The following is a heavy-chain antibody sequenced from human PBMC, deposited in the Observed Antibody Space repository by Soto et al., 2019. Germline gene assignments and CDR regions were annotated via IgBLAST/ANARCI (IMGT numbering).Heavy chain of an antibody. CDR1: VGSFSGYY. CDR3: ARGQVAAGRPQSYYFDY. J-gene: IGHJ4*02. CDR2: INHSGST. Sequence: QVQLQQWGAGLLRPSETLSLTCAVCVGSFSGYYWTWIRQPPGKGLEWIGEINHSGSTNYNPSLRSRVTMSVDTSKNQFSLKLTSVTAADTAVYYCARGQVAAGRPQSYYFDYWAQGTLVTVSS. D-gene: IGHD6-13*01. V-gene: IGHV4-34*01.